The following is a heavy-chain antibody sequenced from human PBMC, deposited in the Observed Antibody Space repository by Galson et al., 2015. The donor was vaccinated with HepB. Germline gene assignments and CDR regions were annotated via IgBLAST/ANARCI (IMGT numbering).Heavy chain of an antibody. CDR1: GFSLSTSGMC. V-gene: IGHV2-70*11. Sequence: PALVKPTQTLTLTCTFSGFSLSTSGMCVSWIRQPPGKALEWLARIDWDDDKYYSTSLKTRLTISKDTSKNQVVLTMTNMDPVDTATYYCARIRSTDLTVAPHYYFDYWGQGTLVTVSS. CDR3: ARIRSTDLTVAPHYYFDY. J-gene: IGHJ4*02. CDR2: IDWDDDK. D-gene: IGHD5/OR15-5a*01.